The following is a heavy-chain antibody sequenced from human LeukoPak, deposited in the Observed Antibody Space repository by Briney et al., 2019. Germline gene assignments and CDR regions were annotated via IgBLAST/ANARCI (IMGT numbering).Heavy chain of an antibody. CDR1: GFTFNNYG. CDR3: ARVPSGTLSLDPYFDY. J-gene: IGHJ4*02. Sequence: GGSLRLSCAASGFTFNNYGIHWVRQAPGKGLEWVAVMWYDGSNEYYADSVKGRFSISRDNSKNTLFLQMNSLRAEDTAVYYCARVPSGTLSLDPYFDYWGQGTLVTVSS. D-gene: IGHD1-1*01. V-gene: IGHV3-33*01. CDR2: MWYDGSNE.